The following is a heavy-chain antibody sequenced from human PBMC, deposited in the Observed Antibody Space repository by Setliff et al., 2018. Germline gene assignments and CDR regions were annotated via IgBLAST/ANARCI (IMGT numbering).Heavy chain of an antibody. D-gene: IGHD3-3*01. Sequence: GGSLRLSCAASGFTFSSFWMHWVRQAPGKGLVWVSRIKSDGSSTTYADSVKGRFTISRDNAKNTLYLQMNSLRAEDTAVYYCARDRGAIFVPYYYMDVWGKGTTVTGSS. V-gene: IGHV3-74*01. CDR3: ARDRGAIFVPYYYMDV. CDR2: IKSDGSST. J-gene: IGHJ6*03. CDR1: GFTFSSFW.